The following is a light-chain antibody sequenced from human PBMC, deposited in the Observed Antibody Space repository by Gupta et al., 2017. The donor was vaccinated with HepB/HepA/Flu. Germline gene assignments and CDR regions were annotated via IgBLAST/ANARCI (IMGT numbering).Light chain of an antibody. CDR2: DNT. CDR3: GTWDTSLSAWV. V-gene: IGLV1-51*01. CDR1: SSNIGNNY. Sequence: QSVLTQPPSVSAAPGQKVTISCSGSSSNIGNNYVSWYQQIPGTAPKLLIFDNTKRPSGIPDRFSGSKSGTSATLDITGLQTGDEAEYYCGTWDTSLSAWVFGGGTQVTVL. J-gene: IGLJ3*02.